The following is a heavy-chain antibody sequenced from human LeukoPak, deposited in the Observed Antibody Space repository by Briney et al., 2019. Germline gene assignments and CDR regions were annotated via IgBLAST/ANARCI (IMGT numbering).Heavy chain of an antibody. D-gene: IGHD4-11*01. CDR3: ARGRTVTSDS. CDR1: GFTFSSYW. Sequence: PGGSLRLSCTASGFTFSSYWMHWVRQAPGKGLVWVSRINTDGSSTGYADSVKCRFTISRDNAKNTLYLQMNSLRAEDTAVYYCARGRTVTSDSWGQGTLVTVSS. J-gene: IGHJ4*02. CDR2: INTDGSST. V-gene: IGHV3-74*01.